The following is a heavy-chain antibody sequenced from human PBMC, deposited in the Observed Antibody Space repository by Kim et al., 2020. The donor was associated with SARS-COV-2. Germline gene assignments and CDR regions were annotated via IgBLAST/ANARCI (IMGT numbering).Heavy chain of an antibody. CDR1: GGTFSSYA. D-gene: IGHD6-13*01. Sequence: SVKVSCKASGGTFSSYAISWVRQAPGQGLEWMGGIIPIFGTANYAQKFQGRVTITADESTSTAYMELSNLRSEDTAVYYCARSTEFDIAAAGPVGSPYWYFDLWGRGTLVTVSS. CDR3: ARSTEFDIAAAGPVGSPYWYFDL. V-gene: IGHV1-69*13. J-gene: IGHJ2*01. CDR2: IIPIFGTA.